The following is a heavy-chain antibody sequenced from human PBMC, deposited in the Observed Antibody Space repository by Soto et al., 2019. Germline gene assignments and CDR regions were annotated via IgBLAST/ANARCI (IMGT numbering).Heavy chain of an antibody. D-gene: IGHD3-3*01. J-gene: IGHJ6*02. CDR1: GGTFSSYA. CDR2: IIPIFGTA. Sequence: QVQLVQSGAEVKKPGSSVKVSCKASGGTFSSYAISWVRQAPGQGLEWMGGIIPIFGTANYAQKFQGRVPMTADKSTSTSYSELSSLRSEDTAVYYCARDLGAPDDFWSGYYAYYYYYGMDVWGQGTTVTVSS. CDR3: ARDLGAPDDFWSGYYAYYYYYGMDV. V-gene: IGHV1-69*06.